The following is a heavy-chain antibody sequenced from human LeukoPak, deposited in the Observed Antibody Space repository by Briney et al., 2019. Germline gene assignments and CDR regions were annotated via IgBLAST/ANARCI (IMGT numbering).Heavy chain of an antibody. CDR3: AKPYPYSGSFFVDS. D-gene: IGHD1-26*01. CDR2: IRYDGNGK. J-gene: IGHJ4*02. V-gene: IGHV3-30*02. Sequence: GGSLRLSCAASGFTFSNYGMHWVRQAPGKGLEWVAFIRYDGNGKYSADSVKGRFTISIDNSKTPLYLQMSSLGAEDTAVYYCAKPYPYSGSFFVDSWGPGTLVTVSS. CDR1: GFTFSNYG.